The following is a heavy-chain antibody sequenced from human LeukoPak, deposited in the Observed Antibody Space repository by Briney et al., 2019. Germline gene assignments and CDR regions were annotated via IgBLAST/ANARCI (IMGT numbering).Heavy chain of an antibody. CDR2: ISASGGST. Sequence: GGSLRLSCAASGFTFSSSAMSWVRQVPGKGLEWVSGISASGGSTYYADSARGRFTISRDNSKNTLYVQMNSLRDEDTAVYYCAKSQGAVAGHDAFDIWGQGTMVTVSS. CDR1: GFTFSSSA. J-gene: IGHJ3*02. CDR3: AKSQGAVAGHDAFDI. D-gene: IGHD6-19*01. V-gene: IGHV3-23*01.